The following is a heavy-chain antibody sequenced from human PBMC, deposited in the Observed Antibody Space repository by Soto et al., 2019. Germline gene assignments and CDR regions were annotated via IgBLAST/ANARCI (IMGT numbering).Heavy chain of an antibody. CDR2: ISTDNGDT. CDR1: GYTFPNFG. D-gene: IGHD3-9*01. V-gene: IGHV1-18*04. Sequence: QVQLVQSGAEVKKPGASVKVSCKASGYTFPNFGISWVRQAPGQGLEWLGWISTDNGDTKYAQKIQARVTLTTDTATTRVYTELTSLRPDATAVSYCTRDANYHDILTSYFVNDHWGQGTLVTVSS. CDR3: TRDANYHDILTSYFVNDH. J-gene: IGHJ4*02.